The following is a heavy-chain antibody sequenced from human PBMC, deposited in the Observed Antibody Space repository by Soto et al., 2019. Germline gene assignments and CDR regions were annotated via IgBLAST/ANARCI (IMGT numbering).Heavy chain of an antibody. CDR3: ARTVGAAYYFDF. Sequence: QVQLQESGPGLVKPSETLSLTCNVSGDSMTKYYWSWIRQPAGKGLEWIGRVYMSGSTNYNPSLKSRVTMSIDTSNNYFSLDLKSVTAADTAVYYCARTVGAAYYFDFWGQGALVTVS. CDR2: VYMSGST. CDR1: GDSMTKYY. D-gene: IGHD1-26*01. V-gene: IGHV4-4*07. J-gene: IGHJ4*02.